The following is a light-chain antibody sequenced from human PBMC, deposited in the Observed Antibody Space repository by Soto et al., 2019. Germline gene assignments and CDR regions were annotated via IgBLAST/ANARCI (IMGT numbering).Light chain of an antibody. CDR2: AAS. CDR1: QTVMSY. CDR3: QQRYSSPPT. J-gene: IGKJ1*01. Sequence: DIQVTQSPSSLSASVGDSITFICQTSQTVMSYLNWYQQKPGKAPKLLISAASNLQSGVPSRFSGRVSGTDFTLNICSLQPEDLATYYCQQRYSSPPTFGQGTTLDIK. V-gene: IGKV1-39*01.